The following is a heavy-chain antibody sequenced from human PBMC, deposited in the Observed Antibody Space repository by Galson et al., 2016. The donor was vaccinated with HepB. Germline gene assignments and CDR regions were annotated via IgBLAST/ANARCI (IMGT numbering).Heavy chain of an antibody. CDR3: ARGKSLLTMPWNYGLDV. D-gene: IGHD4/OR15-4a*01. CDR1: GFTFSILD. Sequence: SLRLSCAASGFTFSILDMHWVRQAPGKGLEWVSAIETAGDTYYPDSVKGRFTISRENAKNSLYLQMNSLRAGDTAVYYCARGKSLLTMPWNYGLDVWGKGTTVSVSS. CDR2: IETAGDT. V-gene: IGHV3-13*01. J-gene: IGHJ6*04.